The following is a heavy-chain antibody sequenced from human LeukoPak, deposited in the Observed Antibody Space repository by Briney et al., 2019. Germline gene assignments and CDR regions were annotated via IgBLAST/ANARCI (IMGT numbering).Heavy chain of an antibody. CDR1: GGSISRSSYY. V-gene: IGHV4-39*02. CDR2: IYYSGST. CDR3: AREGGSYLERDY. D-gene: IGHD1-26*01. J-gene: IGHJ4*02. Sequence: SETLSLTCTVSGGSISRSSYYWGWIRQPPGKGLEWIGSIYYSGSTYYNPSLKSRVTISVDTSKNQFSLKLSSVTAADTAVYYCAREGGSYLERDYWGQGTLVTVSS.